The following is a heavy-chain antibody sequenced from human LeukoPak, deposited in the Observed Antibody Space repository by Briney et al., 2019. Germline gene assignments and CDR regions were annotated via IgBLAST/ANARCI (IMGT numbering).Heavy chain of an antibody. CDR2: ISGDGSTT. CDR3: AKRSKGGDSTGYYYYLDL. D-gene: IGHD3-22*01. J-gene: IGHJ2*01. CDR1: GFTFSSYW. V-gene: IGHV3-74*01. Sequence: GGSLRLSCAASGFTFSSYWMHWVRQAPGKGLVWVSLISGDGSTTIYADSVKGRFTISRDNAKNTLFLQMNSLRAEDTAVYYCAKRSKGGDSTGYYYYLDLWGRGTLVTLSS.